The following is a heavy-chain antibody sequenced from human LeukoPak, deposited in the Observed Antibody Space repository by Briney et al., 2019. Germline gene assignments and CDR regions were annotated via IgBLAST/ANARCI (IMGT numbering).Heavy chain of an antibody. CDR1: GFTFSNYA. CDR3: AKWRDYDVLTGDDVSDY. J-gene: IGHJ4*02. V-gene: IGHV3-23*01. CDR2: ITASGGNT. D-gene: IGHD3-9*01. Sequence: PRASLRLSCAASGFTFSNYAMSWVRQAPGQGLEWVSTITASGGNTYYADTVKGRVTITRDNSKNTVFLQMNSLRAEDTAVYYCAKWRDYDVLTGDDVSDYWGKGTRVTVSS.